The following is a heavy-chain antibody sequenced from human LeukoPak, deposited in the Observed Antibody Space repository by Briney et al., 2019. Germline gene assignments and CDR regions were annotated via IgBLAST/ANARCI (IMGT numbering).Heavy chain of an antibody. J-gene: IGHJ5*01. CDR2: ISGSGGST. Sequence: VGSLRLSCAASAFTFSSCAMHWVRQAPGKGLEWVSSISGSGGSTYYADSVKGRFTISRDNSKNTLYLQMNSLRAEDTAVYHCAKDRGSTVTIGFDSWGQGTRVTVSS. D-gene: IGHD4-17*01. CDR3: AKDRGSTVTIGFDS. CDR1: AFTFSSCA. V-gene: IGHV3-23*01.